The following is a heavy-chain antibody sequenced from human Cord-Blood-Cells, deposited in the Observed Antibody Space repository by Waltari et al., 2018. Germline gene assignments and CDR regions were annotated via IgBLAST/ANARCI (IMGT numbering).Heavy chain of an antibody. CDR3: ARGVLGLYYFDY. CDR1: GYTFTGYY. V-gene: IGHV1-2*02. J-gene: IGHJ4*02. CDR2: INPNSGGT. Sequence: QVQLVQSGAEVKKPGASVKVSCKASGYTFTGYYMHWVRQAPGQGLEWMGWINPNSGGTNYAQKVQGRVTMTRDTSISTAYMELSRLRSDDTAVYYCARGVLGLYYFDYWGQGTLVTVSS. D-gene: IGHD7-27*01.